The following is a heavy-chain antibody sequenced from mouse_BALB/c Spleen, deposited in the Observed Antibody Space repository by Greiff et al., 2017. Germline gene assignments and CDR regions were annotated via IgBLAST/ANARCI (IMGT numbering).Heavy chain of an antibody. J-gene: IGHJ4*01. Sequence: QVHVKQSGAELMKPGASVKISCKATGYTFSSYWIEWVKQRPGHGLEWIGEILPGSGSTNYNEKFKGKATFTADTSSNTAYMQLSSLTSEDSAVYYCARYDYSYAMDYWGQGTSVTVSS. CDR2: ILPGSGST. CDR1: GYTFSSYW. CDR3: ARYDYSYAMDY. V-gene: IGHV1-9*01. D-gene: IGHD2-4*01.